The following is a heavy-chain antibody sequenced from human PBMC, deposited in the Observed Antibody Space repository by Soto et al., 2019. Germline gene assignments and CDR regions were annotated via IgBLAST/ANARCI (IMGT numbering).Heavy chain of an antibody. CDR2: IYWDDDK. V-gene: IGHV2-5*02. D-gene: IGHD2-15*01. CDR3: AHRIRVEEYCSGGSCFDVFDI. CDR1: GFSLSTSGVG. J-gene: IGHJ3*02. Sequence: GPTLVNPTQTLTLTCTFSGFSLSTSGVGVGWIRQPPGKALEWLALIYWDDDKRYSPSLKSRLTITKDTSKNQVVLTMTNMDPVDTATYYCAHRIRVEEYCSGGSCFDVFDIWGKGTLVPVSS.